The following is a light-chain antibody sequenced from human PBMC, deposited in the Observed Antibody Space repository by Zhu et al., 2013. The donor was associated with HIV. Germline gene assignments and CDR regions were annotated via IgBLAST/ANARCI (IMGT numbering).Light chain of an antibody. CDR3: QHYVSSPWT. CDR2: GAS. V-gene: IGKV3-20*01. J-gene: IGKJ1*01. Sequence: EIVLTQSPGTLSLSPGERATLSCRASQSFTNNYLAWYQQKPGQAPRLLIYGASSRITGTPDRFSGSGSGTDFTLTITRLEPEDFAVYYCQHYVSSPWTFGQGTKVEIK. CDR1: QSFTNNY.